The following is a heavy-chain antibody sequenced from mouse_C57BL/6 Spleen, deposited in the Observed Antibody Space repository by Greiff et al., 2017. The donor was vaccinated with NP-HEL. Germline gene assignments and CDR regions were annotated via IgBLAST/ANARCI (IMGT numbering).Heavy chain of an antibody. V-gene: IGHV2-6-1*01. CDR3: ARQKIYDGYYLGAMDY. Sequence: VQLQQSGPGLVAPSQSLSITCTVSGFSLTSYGVHWVRQPPGKGLEWLVVIWSDGSTTYNSALKSRLSISKDNSKSQVFLKMNSRQTDDTAMYYCARQKIYDGYYLGAMDYWGQGTSVTVSS. CDR2: IWSDGST. J-gene: IGHJ4*01. CDR1: GFSLTSYG. D-gene: IGHD2-3*01.